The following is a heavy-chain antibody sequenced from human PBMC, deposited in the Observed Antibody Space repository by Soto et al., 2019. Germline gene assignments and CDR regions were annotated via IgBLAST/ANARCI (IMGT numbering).Heavy chain of an antibody. D-gene: IGHD4-17*01. CDR1: GYIFSNYA. CDR2: INAGNGKT. Sequence: QVQLVQSGAEVKKPGASVKVSCKASGYIFSNYATHWVRQAPGQRLEWMGWINAGNGKTKYSQNFQGRVTITRDTPASTAYMELSSLRSEDTAVYYCANNGDYYYYGMDVWGQGTTVTVSS. V-gene: IGHV1-3*01. J-gene: IGHJ6*02. CDR3: ANNGDYYYYGMDV.